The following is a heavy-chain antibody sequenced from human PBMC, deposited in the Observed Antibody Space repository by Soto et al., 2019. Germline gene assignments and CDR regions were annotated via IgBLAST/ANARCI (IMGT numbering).Heavy chain of an antibody. CDR1: GFSFSDYV. D-gene: IGHD6-13*01. CDR2: ISGSGGST. J-gene: IGHJ4*02. Sequence: GGSLRLSCAASGFSFSDYVMHWVRQAPGKGLEWVSAISGSGGSTYYADSVKGRFTISRDNSKNTLYLQMNSLGAEDTAVYYCAKDPAPIAAAVNFDYWGQGTLVTVSS. CDR3: AKDPAPIAAAVNFDY. V-gene: IGHV3-23*01.